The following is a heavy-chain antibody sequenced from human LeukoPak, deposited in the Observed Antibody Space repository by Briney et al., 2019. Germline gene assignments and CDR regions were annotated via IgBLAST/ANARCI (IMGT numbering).Heavy chain of an antibody. J-gene: IGHJ6*02. CDR3: ARDFRTRYCSGGSCPLYYYGMDV. V-gene: IGHV4-4*07. D-gene: IGHD2-15*01. CDR1: GGSISSYY. CDR2: IYTSGST. Sequence: SETLSLTCTVSGGSISSYYWSWIRQPAGKGLEWIGRIYTSGSTNYNPSLKSRVTTSVDTSKNQFSLKLSSVTAADTAVYYCARDFRTRYCSGGSCPLYYYGMDVWGQGTTVTVSS.